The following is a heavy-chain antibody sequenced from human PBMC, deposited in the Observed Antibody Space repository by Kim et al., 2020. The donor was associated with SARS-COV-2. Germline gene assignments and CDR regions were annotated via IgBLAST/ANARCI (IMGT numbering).Heavy chain of an antibody. D-gene: IGHD5-12*01. V-gene: IGHV1-69*04. Sequence: SVKVSCKASGGTFSSYAISWVRQAPGQGLEWMGRIIPILGIANYAQKFQGRVTITADKSTSTAYMELSSLRSEDTAVYYCARDWAAYSGYGRRMSYGMDVWGQGTTVTVSS. CDR2: IIPILGIA. J-gene: IGHJ6*02. CDR1: GGTFSSYA. CDR3: ARDWAAYSGYGRRMSYGMDV.